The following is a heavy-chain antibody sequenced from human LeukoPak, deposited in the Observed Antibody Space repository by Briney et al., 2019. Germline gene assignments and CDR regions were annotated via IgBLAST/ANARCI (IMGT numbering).Heavy chain of an antibody. Sequence: GGSLRLSCAASGFTFSSFAMSWVRQAPGKGLEWVSALYGGGCDTYYADSVKCRFTISRDNPRSTLNLQMNSLRAEATAVYYCAKPPVSYSSGWSNFDYWGQGTLVTVSS. CDR3: AKPPVSYSSGWSNFDY. CDR1: GFTFSSFA. CDR2: LYGGGCDT. D-gene: IGHD6-19*01. J-gene: IGHJ4*02. V-gene: IGHV3-23*01.